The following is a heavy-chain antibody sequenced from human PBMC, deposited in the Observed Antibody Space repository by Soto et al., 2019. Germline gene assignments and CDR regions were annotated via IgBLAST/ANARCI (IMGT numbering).Heavy chain of an antibody. CDR3: AKAPTTLTTSAGDY. CDR1: GFTFSSYA. D-gene: IGHD4-17*01. J-gene: IGHJ4*02. V-gene: IGHV3-23*01. Sequence: PGGSLRLSCAASGFTFSSYAMTWVRQAPGKGLEWVSTIGGSDGSTYYADSLKGRFTISRDNSKSTLYLQMSSLRAEDTAIYYSAKAPTTLTTSAGDYWGQGALVTVSS. CDR2: IGGSDGST.